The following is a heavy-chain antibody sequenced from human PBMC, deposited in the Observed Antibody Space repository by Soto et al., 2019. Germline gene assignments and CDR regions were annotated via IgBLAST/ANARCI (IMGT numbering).Heavy chain of an antibody. J-gene: IGHJ4*02. CDR1: GGSFKSGSYS. D-gene: IGHD3-3*01. V-gene: IGHV4-61*01. CDR2: VYHTGRT. Sequence: LSLTCTVSGGSFKSGSYSWSWIRQPPGKGLEWIGYVYHTGRTSYNPSLKSRVSISMDTSKNQFSLNLDSVTAADTAVYFCARDFAYFDYWGQGTLVTVSS. CDR3: ARDFAYFDY.